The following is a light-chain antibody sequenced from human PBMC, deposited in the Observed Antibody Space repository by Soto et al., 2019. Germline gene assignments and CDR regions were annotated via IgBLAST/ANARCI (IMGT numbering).Light chain of an antibody. CDR2: GAS. J-gene: IGKJ1*01. CDR1: QSGSSSY. CDR3: QQYFLAPWT. V-gene: IGKV3-20*01. Sequence: TKATATLTRPPAERAPLSCRVSQSGSSSYLAWYQQKPGQAPRLLIYGASSRATGIPDRFSGSGSGTGFTLTISRLEPDDFAVYYCQQYFLAPWTFGQGTKVDIK.